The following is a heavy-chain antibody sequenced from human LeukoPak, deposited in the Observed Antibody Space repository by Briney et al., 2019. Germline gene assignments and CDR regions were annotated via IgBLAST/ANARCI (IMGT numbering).Heavy chain of an antibody. CDR2: IWYDGSEK. Sequence: GRSLRLSCVASGFTFSTYGMHWVRQAPGKGLEWVAIIWYDGSEKYYVDSVRDRFTISRDNSKNTLYLQMNGLRAEDTAVYYCARGATPTNFDDWGQGTLVTVSS. V-gene: IGHV3-33*01. CDR3: ARGATPTNFDD. J-gene: IGHJ4*02. D-gene: IGHD1-26*01. CDR1: GFTFSTYG.